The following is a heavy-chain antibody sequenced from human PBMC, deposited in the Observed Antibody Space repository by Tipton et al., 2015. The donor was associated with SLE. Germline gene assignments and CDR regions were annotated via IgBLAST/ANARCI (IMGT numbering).Heavy chain of an antibody. V-gene: IGHV4-38-2*02. D-gene: IGHD2-2*01. CDR2: IYHSGST. CDR1: NFSINSGYY. Sequence: TLSLTCTVSNFSINSGYYWGWIRQPPGKGLEWIGSIYHSGSTNYNPSLKSRVTISVDTSKNQFSLKLSSVTAADTAVYYCARTSLGSVVPAAIRVYNWFDPWGQGSLVTVSS. CDR3: ARTSLGSVVPAAIRVYNWFDP. J-gene: IGHJ5*02.